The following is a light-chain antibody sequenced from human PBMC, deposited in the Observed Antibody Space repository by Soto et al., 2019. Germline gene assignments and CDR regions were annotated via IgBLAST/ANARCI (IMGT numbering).Light chain of an antibody. CDR2: DVS. CDR1: QSVTGY. CDR3: QQRRTWPLT. J-gene: IGKJ4*01. V-gene: IGKV3-11*01. Sequence: EIVLTQSPATLSLSPGERATLSCRASQSVTGYFAWYQQKPGQAPRLLIYDVSNRAPGIPARFTGSGSGTDFTLTISSLEPEDFAVYYCQQRRTWPLTFGGGTKVEVK.